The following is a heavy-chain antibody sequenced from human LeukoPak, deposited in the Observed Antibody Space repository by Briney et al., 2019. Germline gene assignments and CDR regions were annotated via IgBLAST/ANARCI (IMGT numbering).Heavy chain of an antibody. D-gene: IGHD4-17*01. CDR2: ISWNSGSI. Sequence: PGGSLRLSCAASGFTFDDYAMHWVRRAPGKGLEWVSGISWNSGSIGYADSVKGRFTISRDNAKNSLYLQMNSLRAEDTALYYCAKDIGRDYAWYFDLWGRGTLVTVSS. V-gene: IGHV3-9*01. J-gene: IGHJ2*01. CDR1: GFTFDDYA. CDR3: AKDIGRDYAWYFDL.